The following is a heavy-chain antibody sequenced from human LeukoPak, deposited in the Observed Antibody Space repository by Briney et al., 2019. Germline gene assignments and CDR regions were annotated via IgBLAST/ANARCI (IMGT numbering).Heavy chain of an antibody. CDR1: GFPFSSYS. J-gene: IGHJ6*03. CDR2: IGSTPGHI. CDR3: ARVLRYFDWLLTGGYYYYYMDV. D-gene: IGHD3-9*01. V-gene: IGHV3-21*01. Sequence: GGSLRLSCAASGFPFSSYSMNWVRQAPGKGLEWVSSIGSTPGHIYYADSVRGRFTISRDNAKNSLYLQMNSLRAEDTAVYYCARVLRYFDWLLTGGYYYYYMDVWGKGTTVTVPS.